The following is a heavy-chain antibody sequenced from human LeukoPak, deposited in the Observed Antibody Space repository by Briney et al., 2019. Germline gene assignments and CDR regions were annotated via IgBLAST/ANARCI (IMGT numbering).Heavy chain of an antibody. V-gene: IGHV3-11*04. CDR3: ARGADYYGSGSYYDY. CDR2: ISSSVSTI. CDR1: GFTFSDYY. Sequence: GGSLRLSCAASGFTFSDYYMSWIRQAPGKGLEWVSYISSSVSTIHYADSVRGRFTMSRDNAKNSLYLQMNSLRAEDTAVYYCARGADYYGSGSYYDYWGQGTLVTVSS. J-gene: IGHJ4*02. D-gene: IGHD3-10*01.